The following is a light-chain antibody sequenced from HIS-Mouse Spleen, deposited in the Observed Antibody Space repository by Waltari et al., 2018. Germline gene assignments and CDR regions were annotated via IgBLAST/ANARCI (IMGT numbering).Light chain of an antibody. CDR3: QQYYSTPYT. CDR1: QSVLYSSNNKNY. Sequence: DIVITHTPDVLAVSLGERATIHCKSSQSVLYSSNNKNYLAWYQQKPGQPPKLLIYWASTRESGVPDRFSGSGSGTDFTITISSLQAEDVAVYYCQQYYSTPYTFGQGTKLEIK. V-gene: IGKV4-1*01. J-gene: IGKJ2*01. CDR2: WAS.